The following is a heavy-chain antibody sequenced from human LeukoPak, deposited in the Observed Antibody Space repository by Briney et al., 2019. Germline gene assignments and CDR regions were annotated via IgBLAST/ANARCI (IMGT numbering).Heavy chain of an antibody. CDR3: ARSALAPGWFDP. CDR1: GGSISSRSYF. V-gene: IGHV4-39*07. Sequence: SETLSLTCTVSGGSISSRSYFWGWIRQPPGKGPEWIGSIYYSGSTYYNPSLKSRVTISVDTSKNQFSLKLSSVTAADTAVYYGARSALAPGWFDPWGQGTLVTVSS. J-gene: IGHJ5*02. D-gene: IGHD3-10*01. CDR2: IYYSGST.